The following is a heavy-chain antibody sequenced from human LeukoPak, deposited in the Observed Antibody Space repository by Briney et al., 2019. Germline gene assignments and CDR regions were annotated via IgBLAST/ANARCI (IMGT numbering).Heavy chain of an antibody. J-gene: IGHJ4*02. CDR3: SRNADHDW. V-gene: IGHV3-15*01. CDR2: IKRQTEGWAK. D-gene: IGHD1-14*01. Sequence: GSLRLSCAASGFTFSDAWLNWVRQTPEKGLEWVARIKRQTEGWAKDYAAPVKGRFTISRDDSKSTVYLQMNSLEIEDTAVYYCSRNADHDWWGQGTLVTVSS. CDR1: GFTFSDAW.